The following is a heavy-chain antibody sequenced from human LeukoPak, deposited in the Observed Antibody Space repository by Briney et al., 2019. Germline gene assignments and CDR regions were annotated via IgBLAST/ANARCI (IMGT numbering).Heavy chain of an antibody. Sequence: PGGSLRLSCAASGFTFSSYAMSWVRQAPGKGLEWVGRIKSKTDGGATDYAAPVKGRFTISRDDSKNTLYLQMNSLKTEDTAVHYCTTEVLYHFWSAYRYFDYWGQGTLVTVSS. CDR3: TTEVLYHFWSAYRYFDY. J-gene: IGHJ4*02. V-gene: IGHV3-15*01. D-gene: IGHD3-3*01. CDR2: IKSKTDGGAT. CDR1: GFTFSSYA.